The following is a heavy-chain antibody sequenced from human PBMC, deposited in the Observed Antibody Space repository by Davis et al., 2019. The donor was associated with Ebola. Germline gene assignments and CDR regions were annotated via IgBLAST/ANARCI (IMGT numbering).Heavy chain of an antibody. CDR2: IWYDGSNK. V-gene: IGHV3-33*03. CDR1: GFTFSSYA. CDR3: AKGIAAAGPADY. J-gene: IGHJ4*02. D-gene: IGHD6-13*01. Sequence: GGSLRLSCAASGFTFSSYAMSWVRQAPGKGLEWVAVIWYDGSNKYYADSVKGRFTISRDNAKNSLYLQMNSLRAEDTALYYCAKGIAAAGPADYWGQGTLVTVSS.